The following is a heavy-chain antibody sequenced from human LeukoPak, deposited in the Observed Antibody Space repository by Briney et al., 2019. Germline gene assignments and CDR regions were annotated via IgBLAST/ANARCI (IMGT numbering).Heavy chain of an antibody. Sequence: PSETLSLTCTVSGGSISSSSYYWGWIRQPPGKGLEWIGSIYYSGSTYYSPSLKSRVTISVDTSKNQFSLKLSSVTAADTAVYYCARGRAYYDILTGYYRYYYYGMDVWGQGTTVTASS. V-gene: IGHV4-39*01. CDR1: GGSISSSSYY. CDR2: IYYSGST. J-gene: IGHJ6*02. CDR3: ARGRAYYDILTGYYRYYYYGMDV. D-gene: IGHD3-9*01.